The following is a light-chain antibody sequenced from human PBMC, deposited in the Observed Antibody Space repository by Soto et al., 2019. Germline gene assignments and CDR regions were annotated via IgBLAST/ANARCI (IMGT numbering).Light chain of an antibody. J-gene: IGLJ3*02. CDR1: KIGSTS. CDR3: QVWNSSSDHPV. V-gene: IGLV3-21*02. Sequence: SYELPQPHSVAVAPGQTARITCGGNKIGSTSVHWYQQKPDQAPVLVVYHDSDRPSGIPERFSGSNSGNTATLTISRVEAGDEADYFCQVWNSSSDHPVFGGGTKLTVL. CDR2: HDS.